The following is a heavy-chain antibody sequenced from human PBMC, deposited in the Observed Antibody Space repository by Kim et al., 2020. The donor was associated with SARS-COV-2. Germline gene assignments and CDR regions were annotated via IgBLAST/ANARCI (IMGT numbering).Heavy chain of an antibody. CDR3: ARGPDRGGV. J-gene: IGHJ4*02. Sequence: SETLSLTCAVYGGSFSGYYWSWIRQPPGKGLEWIGEINHSGSTNYNPSLKSRVTISVDTSKNQFSLKLSSVTAADTAVYYCARGPDRGGVWGQGTLVTVSS. V-gene: IGHV4-34*01. CDR2: INHSGST. D-gene: IGHD2-8*01. CDR1: GGSFSGYY.